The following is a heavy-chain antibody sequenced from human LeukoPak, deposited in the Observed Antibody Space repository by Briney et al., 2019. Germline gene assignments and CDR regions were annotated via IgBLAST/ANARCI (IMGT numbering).Heavy chain of an antibody. V-gene: IGHV3-49*04. CDR1: GFTFGDYP. CDR2: IRSKTSGGTA. J-gene: IGHJ4*02. Sequence: GGSLRLSCTTSGFTFGDYPMSWVRQAPGKGLEWVGFIRSKTSGGTAEYAASVKGRFTISRDDSKSIAYLQMNSLKTEDTAVYYCTRVGIWGQGTLVTVSP. CDR3: TRVGI.